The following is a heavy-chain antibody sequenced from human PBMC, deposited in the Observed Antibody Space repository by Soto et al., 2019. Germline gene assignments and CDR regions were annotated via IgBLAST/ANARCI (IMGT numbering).Heavy chain of an antibody. Sequence: SQTLSLTCAISGDSVSGNSAAWNWIRQSPSRGLEWLGRTYYRSRWYNDYAVSVKSRITVTPDTSKNQFSLHLNSVTPEDTAVYYCARGGGQQLAFWFDPWGQGTRGTVS. J-gene: IGHJ5*02. CDR3: ARGGGQQLAFWFDP. V-gene: IGHV6-1*01. CDR2: TYYRSRWYN. D-gene: IGHD6-13*01. CDR1: GDSVSGNSAA.